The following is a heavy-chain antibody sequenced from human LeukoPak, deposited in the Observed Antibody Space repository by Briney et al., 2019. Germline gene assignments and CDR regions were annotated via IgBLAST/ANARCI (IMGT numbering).Heavy chain of an antibody. V-gene: IGHV3-23*01. CDR3: AKAPWYYDDSSGFFDY. Sequence: GGSLRLSCAASGFTLSSYAISGGREAPGRGLEWVSAVSGSGGSTYYADSVKGRFTISRDNSKNTLYLQMNSLRAEDTAVYYCAKAPWYYDDSSGFFDYWGQGTLVTVSS. D-gene: IGHD3-22*01. J-gene: IGHJ4*02. CDR2: VSGSGGST. CDR1: GFTLSSYA.